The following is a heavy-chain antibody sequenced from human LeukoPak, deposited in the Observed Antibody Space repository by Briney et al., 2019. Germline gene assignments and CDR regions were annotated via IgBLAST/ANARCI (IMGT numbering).Heavy chain of an antibody. CDR2: ISSSSSTI. V-gene: IGHV3-48*02. D-gene: IGHD2-2*01. J-gene: IGHJ3*02. CDR1: GFTFISYI. CDR3: ARDRDYCSSTSCYSDAFDI. Sequence: PPGGALILSCAASGFTFISYIMNWVRQAPAKGLEWVSYISSSSSTIYYADSVKGRFTISRDNAKNSLYLQMNSLRDEDTAVYYCARDRDYCSSTSCYSDAFDIWGQGTMVTVSS.